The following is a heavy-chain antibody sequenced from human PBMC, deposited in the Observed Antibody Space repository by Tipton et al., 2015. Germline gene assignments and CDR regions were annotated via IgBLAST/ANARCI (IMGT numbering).Heavy chain of an antibody. Sequence: TLSLTCTVSGGFIGSYSWNWIRQPPGKGLEWIGFIYNSGSTNYNPPLESRVSISVDTSKNQFSLKLSSVTAADTAVYYCAMAVTIKYYYYAMDVWGQGTTVTVSS. CDR2: IYNSGST. D-gene: IGHD4-11*01. CDR3: AMAVTIKYYYYAMDV. V-gene: IGHV4-59*03. J-gene: IGHJ6*02. CDR1: GGFIGSYS.